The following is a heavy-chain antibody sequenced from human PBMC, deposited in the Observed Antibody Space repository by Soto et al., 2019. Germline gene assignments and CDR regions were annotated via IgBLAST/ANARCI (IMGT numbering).Heavy chain of an antibody. V-gene: IGHV1-69*12. CDR1: GGTISSYA. D-gene: IGHD3-10*01. J-gene: IGHJ4*02. CDR2: IIPIFGTA. Sequence: QVQLVQSGAEVKKPGTSVKVSCKASGGTISSYAISWVRQAPGQGLEWMGGIIPIFGTANYAQKFQGRVTITADESTSTAYMELSSLRSEDTAVYYCAAPYGSGSYYNGFDYWGQGTLVTVSS. CDR3: AAPYGSGSYYNGFDY.